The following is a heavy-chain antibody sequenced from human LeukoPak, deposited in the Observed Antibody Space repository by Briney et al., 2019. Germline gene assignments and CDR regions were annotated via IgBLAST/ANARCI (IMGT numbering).Heavy chain of an antibody. CDR3: ARDTIGVVDEPFDY. CDR2: ISSSSSYI. V-gene: IGHV3-21*01. D-gene: IGHD3-3*01. Sequence: GGSLRLSCAASGFSFSSYSMNWVRQAPGKGLECVSSISSSSSYIYYVDSVKGRFTISRDNAKNSLYVQMNSLRAEDTAVYYCARDTIGVVDEPFDYWGQGTLVTVSS. J-gene: IGHJ4*02. CDR1: GFSFSSYS.